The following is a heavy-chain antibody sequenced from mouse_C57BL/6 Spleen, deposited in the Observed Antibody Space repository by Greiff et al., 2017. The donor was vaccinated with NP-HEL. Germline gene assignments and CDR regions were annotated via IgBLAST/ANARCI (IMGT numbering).Heavy chain of an antibody. V-gene: IGHV1-26*01. D-gene: IGHD2-3*01. Sequence: EVQLQQSGPELVKPGASVKISCKASGYTFTDYYMNWVKQSHGKSLEWIGDINPNNGGTSYNQKFKGKATLTVDKSSSTAYMELRSLTSEDSAVYYCARGDDGYYVENYYFDYWGQGTTLTVSS. CDR2: INPNNGGT. CDR1: GYTFTDYY. J-gene: IGHJ2*01. CDR3: ARGDDGYYVENYYFDY.